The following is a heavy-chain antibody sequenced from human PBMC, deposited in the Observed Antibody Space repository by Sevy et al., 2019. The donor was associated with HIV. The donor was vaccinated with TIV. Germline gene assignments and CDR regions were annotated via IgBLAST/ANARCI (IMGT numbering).Heavy chain of an antibody. Sequence: GGSLRLSCAASGFTFSTYWMTWVRQAPGKGLEWVANIKQDGTEEDYVDSVKGRFTISRDNAKKSLYLQLDSLRAEDTAVYFCARALADWGSFHYSLWSQGTLVTVSS. V-gene: IGHV3-7*01. CDR2: IKQDGTEE. J-gene: IGHJ4*02. CDR3: ARALADWGSFHYSL. CDR1: GFTFSTYW. D-gene: IGHD3-16*02.